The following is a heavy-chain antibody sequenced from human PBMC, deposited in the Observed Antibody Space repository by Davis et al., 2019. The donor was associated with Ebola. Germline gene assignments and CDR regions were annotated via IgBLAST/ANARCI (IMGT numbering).Heavy chain of an antibody. CDR1: GGSISSSSYY. Sequence: CTVSGGSISSSSYYWGWIRQPPGKGLEWIGSIYYSGSTYYNPSLKSRVTISVDTSKNQFSRKLSSVTAADTAVYYCARVRQWLVRLFDYWGQGTLVTVSS. V-gene: IGHV4-39*07. J-gene: IGHJ4*02. CDR2: IYYSGST. CDR3: ARVRQWLVRLFDY. D-gene: IGHD6-19*01.